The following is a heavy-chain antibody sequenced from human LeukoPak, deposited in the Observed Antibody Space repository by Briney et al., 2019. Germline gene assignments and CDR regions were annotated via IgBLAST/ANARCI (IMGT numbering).Heavy chain of an antibody. J-gene: IGHJ4*02. Sequence: SETLSLTCTVSGGSISSGGYYWSWIRQPPGKGLEWIGYIYHSGCTYYNPSLKSRVTISVDRSKNQFSLKLSSVTAADTAVYYCARARGALIDYWGQGTLVTVSS. CDR1: GGSISSGGYY. V-gene: IGHV4-30-2*01. CDR3: ARARGALIDY. CDR2: IYHSGCT.